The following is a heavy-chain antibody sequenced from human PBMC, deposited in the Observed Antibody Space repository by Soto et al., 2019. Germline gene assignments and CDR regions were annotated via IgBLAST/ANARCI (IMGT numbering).Heavy chain of an antibody. D-gene: IGHD3-22*01. CDR1: GFTFSSYW. V-gene: IGHV3-7*04. CDR2: IKQDGSEK. CDR3: ARARADYYDSSGSPLGY. J-gene: IGHJ4*02. Sequence: EVQLVESGGGLVQPGGSLRLSCAASGFTFSSYWMSWVRQAPGKGLEWVANIKQDGSEKYYVDSVKGRFTISRDNAKNSLYLQMNRLRAEDTAVYYCARARADYYDSSGSPLGYWGQGTLVTVSS.